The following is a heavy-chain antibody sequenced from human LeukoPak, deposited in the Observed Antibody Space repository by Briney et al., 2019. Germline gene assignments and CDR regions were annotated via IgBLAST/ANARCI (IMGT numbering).Heavy chain of an antibody. D-gene: IGHD3-22*01. J-gene: IGHJ5*02. CDR2: IIPIFGTA. V-gene: IGHV1-69*13. CDR3: ARENYQDSRGYLANPNWVDP. CDR1: GGTFSSYA. Sequence: GASVKVSCKASGGTFSSYAISWVRQAPGQGLEWMGGIIPIFGTANYAEKFQGRVTITADESTSTAYMELSSLRSEDTAVYYCARENYQDSRGYLANPNWVDPWGQGTLVTVSS.